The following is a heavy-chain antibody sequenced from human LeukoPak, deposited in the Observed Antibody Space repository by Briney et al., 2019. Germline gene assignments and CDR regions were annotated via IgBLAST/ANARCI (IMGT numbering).Heavy chain of an antibody. CDR1: GITFSTYW. Sequence: PGGSLRLSCVASGITFSTYWMHWVRQAPGKGLVWVSRISGDGSSITYADSVKGRFTISRDNSKNTLYLQMNSLRAEDTAVYYCAKWSDYYGSGSYAFYYYGMDVWGQGTTVTVSS. J-gene: IGHJ6*02. D-gene: IGHD3-10*01. V-gene: IGHV3-74*01. CDR2: ISGDGSSI. CDR3: AKWSDYYGSGSYAFYYYGMDV.